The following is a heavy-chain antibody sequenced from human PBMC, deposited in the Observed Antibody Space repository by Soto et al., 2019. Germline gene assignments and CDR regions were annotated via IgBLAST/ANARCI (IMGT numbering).Heavy chain of an antibody. Sequence: SETLSLTCTVSGGSISSYYWSWIRQPPGKGLEWIGYIYYSGSTNYNPSLKSRVTISVDTSKNQFSLKLSSVTAADTAVYYCARVVVVPAARSRFWFDPWGQGTLVTVSS. D-gene: IGHD2-2*01. CDR2: IYYSGST. J-gene: IGHJ5*02. V-gene: IGHV4-59*01. CDR3: ARVVVVPAARSRFWFDP. CDR1: GGSISSYY.